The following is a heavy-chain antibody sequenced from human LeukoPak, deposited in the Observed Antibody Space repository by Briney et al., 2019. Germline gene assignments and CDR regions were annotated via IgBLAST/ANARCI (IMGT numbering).Heavy chain of an antibody. D-gene: IGHD3-16*01. CDR3: ARGLVGEDY. V-gene: IGHV1-69*05. Sequence: SVKVSCKASGGTFTYYAISWVRQAPGQGLEWMGSIIPIFGTTNYAQNFQGRVTITTDESTSTAYMELSSLRSEDTAVYYCARGLVGEDYWGQGTLVTVSS. J-gene: IGHJ4*02. CDR1: GGTFTYYA. CDR2: IIPIFGTT.